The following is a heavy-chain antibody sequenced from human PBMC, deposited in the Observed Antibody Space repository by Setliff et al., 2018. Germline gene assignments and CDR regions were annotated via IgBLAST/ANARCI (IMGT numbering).Heavy chain of an antibody. V-gene: IGHV1-2*02. Sequence: ASVKVSCKASGYTFTGHYIHWVRQAPGQGLEWMGWINPRTGVTNYAQVRDRVTMTRDTSISTAYMELSRLKYDDTAVYYCARDPKLVGAPERAFDYWGQGTQVTVSS. CDR2: INPRTGVT. CDR3: ARDPKLVGAPERAFDY. CDR1: GYTFTGHY. D-gene: IGHD1-26*01. J-gene: IGHJ4*02.